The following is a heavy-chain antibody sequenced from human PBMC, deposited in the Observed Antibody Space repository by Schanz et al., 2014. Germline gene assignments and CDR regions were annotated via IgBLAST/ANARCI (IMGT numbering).Heavy chain of an antibody. J-gene: IGHJ2*01. CDR2: LSEGGGGT. CDR1: GFTLSNYA. V-gene: IGHV3-23*01. CDR3: AKDLGVDCGDGCFNWYFDL. Sequence: EVHLLDSGGGLVQPGGSLRLSCAASGFTLSNYAMSWVRQAPGKGLEWVSALSEGGGGTHYADSVRGRFTISRDNSRSTMYLQMNSLRAEDTAVYFCAKDLGVDCGDGCFNWYFDLWGRGTLVTVSS. D-gene: IGHD2-21*02.